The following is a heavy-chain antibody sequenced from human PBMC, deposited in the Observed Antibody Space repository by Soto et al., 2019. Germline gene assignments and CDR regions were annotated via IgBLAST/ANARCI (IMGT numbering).Heavy chain of an antibody. V-gene: IGHV3-33*06. D-gene: IGHD2-15*01. Sequence: GGSLRLSCTASGFTFGDYAMSWFRQAPGKGLEWVAVIWYDGSNKYYADSVKGRFTISRDNSKNTLYLQMNSLRAEDTAVYSCAKAGCSGGTCYLYYFDYWGQGALVTVSS. CDR3: AKAGCSGGTCYLYYFDY. J-gene: IGHJ4*02. CDR1: GFTFGDYA. CDR2: IWYDGSNK.